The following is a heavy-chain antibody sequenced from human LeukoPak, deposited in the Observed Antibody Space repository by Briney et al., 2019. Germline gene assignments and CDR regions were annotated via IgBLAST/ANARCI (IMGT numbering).Heavy chain of an antibody. V-gene: IGHV1-2*02. CDR3: ARDLMGIAYRGAFYY. J-gene: IGHJ4*02. Sequence: ASVTVSCKASGYTFTDYYIHWVRQAPGHGLEWLGWMNVKTGATSSAQKFQGRVTMTRDTSTSTVYMELSSLRSEDTAVYYCARDLMGIAYRGAFYYWGQGTLVTVSS. CDR2: MNVKTGAT. D-gene: IGHD6-13*01. CDR1: GYTFTDYY.